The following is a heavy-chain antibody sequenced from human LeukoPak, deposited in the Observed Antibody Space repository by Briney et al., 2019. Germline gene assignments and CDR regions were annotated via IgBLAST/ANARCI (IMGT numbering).Heavy chain of an antibody. J-gene: IGHJ3*01. CDR3: ARLFYDTLTGHLHDAFDL. D-gene: IGHD3-9*01. Sequence: SETLSLTCIVSGGFISSSTYFWGYIRQPPGKGLEWIGSLYYTGNTYYNPSLKSRVTISVDASKTQFSLKLSSVTAADTAVYYCARLFYDTLTGHLHDAFDLWGQGTMVTVSS. V-gene: IGHV4-39*01. CDR1: GGFISSSTYF. CDR2: LYYTGNT.